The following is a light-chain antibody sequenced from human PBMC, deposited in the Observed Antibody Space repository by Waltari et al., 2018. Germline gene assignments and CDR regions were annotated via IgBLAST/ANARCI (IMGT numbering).Light chain of an antibody. CDR2: EGA. Sequence: QSALTQPASVSGSPGQSITISCTGSSSDVGGYNLVSWYRQFPNKAPQLIIYEGARRPSGVSSRFSASKSGNTASLTISGLQAEDEALYCGSSYARSDNSVLFGGGTQLSVL. CDR3: SSYARSDNSVL. V-gene: IGLV2-23*01. CDR1: SSDVGGYNL. J-gene: IGLJ2*01.